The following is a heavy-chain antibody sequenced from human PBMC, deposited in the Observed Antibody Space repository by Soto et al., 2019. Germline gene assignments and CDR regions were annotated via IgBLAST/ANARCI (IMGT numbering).Heavy chain of an antibody. V-gene: IGHV1-46*01. CDR2: VNPSGGST. CDR1: GYTFTSYY. D-gene: IGHD3-22*01. J-gene: IGHJ4*02. CDR3: AREYGNYDNSGSYAY. Sequence: ASVKVSCKASGYTFTSYYMHWVRQAPGQGLEWMGIVNPSGGSTNYAQKFQGRVTTTRDTSTSTVYMELSSLRSEDMAVYYCAREYGNYDNSGSYAYWGQGTLVTVSS.